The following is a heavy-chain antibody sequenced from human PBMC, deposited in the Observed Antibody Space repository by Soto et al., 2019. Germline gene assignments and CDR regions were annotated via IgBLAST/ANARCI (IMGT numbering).Heavy chain of an antibody. J-gene: IGHJ6*02. D-gene: IGHD7-27*01. Sequence: PGGSLRLSCAASAFTYSDYAMTWVRQAPGKGLEWVSAISGSGGSTYYADSVKGRFTISRDNSKNTLYLQMNSLRAEDTAVYYCAKEFLQDWGQDYYYGMDVWGQGTTVTVSS. CDR2: ISGSGGST. CDR3: AKEFLQDWGQDYYYGMDV. CDR1: AFTYSDYA. V-gene: IGHV3-23*01.